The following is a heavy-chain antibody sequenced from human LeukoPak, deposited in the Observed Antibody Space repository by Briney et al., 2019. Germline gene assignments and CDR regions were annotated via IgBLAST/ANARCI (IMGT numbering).Heavy chain of an antibody. CDR3: ARRGFSGYDSWYFDL. CDR2: ITSSSTYK. J-gene: IGHJ2*01. Sequence: GGSLRLSCAASGFTFSSYSMNWVRQAPGKGLEWVSSITSSSTYKYYADSLKGRFTISRDNAKNSLYLQMNSLRAEDTAVYYCARRGFSGYDSWYFDLWGRGTLVTVFS. D-gene: IGHD5-12*01. CDR1: GFTFSSYS. V-gene: IGHV3-21*01.